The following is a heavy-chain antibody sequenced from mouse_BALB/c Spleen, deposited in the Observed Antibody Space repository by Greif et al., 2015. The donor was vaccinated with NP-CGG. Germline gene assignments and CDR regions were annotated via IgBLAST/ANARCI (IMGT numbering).Heavy chain of an antibody. Sequence: VQLQQSGPELVKPGASVKVSCKASGYTFTSYVMHWVKQKPGQGLEWIGYINPYNDGTKYNEKFKGKATLTSDKSSSTAYMELSSLTSEDSAVYYCARDGNYGWFAYWGQGTLVTVSA. J-gene: IGHJ3*01. D-gene: IGHD2-1*01. CDR2: INPYNDGT. CDR3: ARDGNYGWFAY. V-gene: IGHV1-14*01. CDR1: GYTFTSYV.